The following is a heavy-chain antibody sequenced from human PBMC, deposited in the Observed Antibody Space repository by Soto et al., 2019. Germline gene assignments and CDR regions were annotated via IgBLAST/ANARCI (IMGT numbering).Heavy chain of an antibody. Sequence: NPGGSLRLSCAGSGFTFSNYIINWVRQAPGRGLEWVSSISSSSSYKYYADSVKGRFTISRDNAKNSLYLQMNSLRAEDTAVYYCVRDPSQYDFWSGYKRPYGLDVWGQGTTVTVSS. D-gene: IGHD3-3*01. CDR3: VRDPSQYDFWSGYKRPYGLDV. CDR1: GFTFSNYI. V-gene: IGHV3-21*01. J-gene: IGHJ6*02. CDR2: ISSSSSYK.